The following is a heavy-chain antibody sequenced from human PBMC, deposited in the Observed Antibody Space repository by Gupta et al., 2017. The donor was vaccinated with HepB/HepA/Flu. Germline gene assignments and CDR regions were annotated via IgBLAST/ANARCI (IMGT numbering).Heavy chain of an antibody. V-gene: IGHV4-39*01. Sequence: QLQLQESGPGLVTPSETLSLTCTVSDGSISSRSYYWVWIRQPPGKGLEGIGSINYSGSNFYNPSLKSRITMSVDTSKNQFSLRLSSVTAADTAVYYCTRRVSSNWFDPWGQGTLVTVSS. CDR3: TRRVSSNWFDP. CDR2: INYSGSN. J-gene: IGHJ5*02. CDR1: DGSISSRSYY. D-gene: IGHD5/OR15-5a*01.